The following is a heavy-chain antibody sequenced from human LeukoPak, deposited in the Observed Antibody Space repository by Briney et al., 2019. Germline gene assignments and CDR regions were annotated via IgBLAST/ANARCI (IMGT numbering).Heavy chain of an antibody. Sequence: GGSLRLSCAVSGFTFSSYSMNWVRQAPGKGLEWVSSISSSSSYIYYADSVKGRFTISRDNAKNSLYLQMNSLRAEDTAVYYCARDRQQLIIYSFDYWGQGTLVTVSS. CDR2: ISSSSSYI. D-gene: IGHD6-13*01. CDR3: ARDRQQLIIYSFDY. CDR1: GFTFSSYS. J-gene: IGHJ4*02. V-gene: IGHV3-21*01.